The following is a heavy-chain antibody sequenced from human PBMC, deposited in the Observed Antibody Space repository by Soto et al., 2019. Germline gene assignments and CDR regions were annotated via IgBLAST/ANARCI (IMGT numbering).Heavy chain of an antibody. Sequence: ASVKISCKASGYTFTGYYMHWVRQAPGQGLEWMGWINPNSGGTNYAQKFQGRVTMTRDTSISTAYMELSRLRSDDTAVYYCARVPYYDILTGYYSYFEYWGQGTLVTVSS. CDR3: ARVPYYDILTGYYSYFEY. CDR1: GYTFTGYY. CDR2: INPNSGGT. J-gene: IGHJ4*02. V-gene: IGHV1-2*02. D-gene: IGHD3-9*01.